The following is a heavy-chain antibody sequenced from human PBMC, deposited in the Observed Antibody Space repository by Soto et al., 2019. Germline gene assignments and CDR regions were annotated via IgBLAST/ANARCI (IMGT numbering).Heavy chain of an antibody. CDR2: IYYSGST. D-gene: IGHD2-2*01. Sequence: SEPRSLTCTVSGGSIIIGGYYWSWIRQHPGNCLEWIWYIYYSGSTYYNPSLKSRVTISVDTSKNQFSLKLSSVTAADTAVYYCARDLGGYCSSTSCPYGMDVWGQGTTVTVSS. V-gene: IGHV4-31*03. J-gene: IGHJ6*02. CDR1: GGSIIIGGYY. CDR3: ARDLGGYCSSTSCPYGMDV.